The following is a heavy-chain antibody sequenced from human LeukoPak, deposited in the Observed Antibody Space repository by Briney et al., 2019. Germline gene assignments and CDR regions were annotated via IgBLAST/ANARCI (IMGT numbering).Heavy chain of an antibody. CDR2: IYGGGST. CDR1: GFTVSSNY. CDR3: ARTDYSHFDY. V-gene: IGHV3-66*02. Sequence: GGSLRLSCAASGFTVSSNYMNWVRQAPGKGLEWVSIIYGGGSTYYADSVKGRFTISRDNSKNTLYLQMNSLRAEDTAVYYCARTDYSHFDYWGQGTLVTVSS. D-gene: IGHD3-16*01. J-gene: IGHJ4*02.